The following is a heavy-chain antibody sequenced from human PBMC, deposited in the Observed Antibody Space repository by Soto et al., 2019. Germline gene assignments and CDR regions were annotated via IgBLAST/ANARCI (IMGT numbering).Heavy chain of an antibody. CDR2: INPNSGGT. CDR3: ARDPFYCSSTSCFGGVPYGMDV. V-gene: IGHV1-2*04. D-gene: IGHD2-2*01. CDR1: GYTFTGYY. J-gene: IGHJ6*02. Sequence: ASVKVSCKASGYTFTGYYMHWVQQAPGQGLEWMGWINPNSGGTNYAQKSQGWVTMTRDTSISTAYMELSRLRSDDTAVYYCARDPFYCSSTSCFGGVPYGMDVWGQGTTVTVSS.